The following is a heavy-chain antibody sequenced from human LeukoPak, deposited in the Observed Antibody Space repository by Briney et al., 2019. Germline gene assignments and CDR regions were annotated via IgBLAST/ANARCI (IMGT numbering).Heavy chain of an antibody. CDR3: AKDYAYYYGSGIGGFGY. D-gene: IGHD3-10*01. Sequence: GGSLRLSCAASGFTFSSYAMSWVRQAPGKGLEWVSAISGSGATTYYADSVKGRFTISRDKSNNTLYLQMNSLRAEDTAVYYCAKDYAYYYGSGIGGFGYWGQGTLVTVSS. V-gene: IGHV3-23*01. J-gene: IGHJ4*02. CDR2: ISGSGATT. CDR1: GFTFSSYA.